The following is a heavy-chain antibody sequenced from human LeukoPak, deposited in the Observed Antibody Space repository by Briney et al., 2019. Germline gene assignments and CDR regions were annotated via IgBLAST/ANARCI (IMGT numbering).Heavy chain of an antibody. Sequence: GGSLRLSCAASGFTVSSNYMSWVRQAPGKGLEWVSVIYSGGSTYYADSVKGRFTISRDNSKNTLYLQMNSLRAEDTAVYYCARDQLGDSGYDYWGQGTLVTVSS. D-gene: IGHD5-12*01. CDR1: GFTVSSNY. J-gene: IGHJ4*02. V-gene: IGHV3-53*01. CDR3: ARDQLGDSGYDY. CDR2: IYSGGST.